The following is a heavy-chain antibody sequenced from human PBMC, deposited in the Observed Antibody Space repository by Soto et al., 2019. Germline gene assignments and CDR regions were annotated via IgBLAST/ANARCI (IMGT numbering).Heavy chain of an antibody. J-gene: IGHJ6*02. V-gene: IGHV3-33*01. CDR3: ARDPGLGDYYVCSGSDRPSGMYF. CDR1: GFTFSSYG. CDR2: IWYDGSNK. D-gene: IGHD3-22*01. Sequence: GGSLRLSCAASGFTFSSYGMHWVRQAPGKGLEWVAVIWYDGSNKYYADSVKGRFTISRDNSKNTLYLQMNSLRAEDTAVYYCARDPGLGDYYVCSGSDRPSGMYFWGQGTTVTVSS.